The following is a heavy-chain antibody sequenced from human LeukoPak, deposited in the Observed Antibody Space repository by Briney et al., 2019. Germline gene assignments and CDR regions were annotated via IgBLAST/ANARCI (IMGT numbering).Heavy chain of an antibody. D-gene: IGHD6-13*01. Sequence: SETLSLTCTVSGGSISSSSYYWGWIRQPPGKRLEWIGSIYYSGSTYYNPSLKSRVTISVDTSKNQFSLKLSSVTAADTAVYYCARALSIAAAGPPGEFDIWGQGTMVTVSS. CDR2: IYYSGST. J-gene: IGHJ3*02. CDR3: ARALSIAAAGPPGEFDI. CDR1: GGSISSSSYY. V-gene: IGHV4-39*07.